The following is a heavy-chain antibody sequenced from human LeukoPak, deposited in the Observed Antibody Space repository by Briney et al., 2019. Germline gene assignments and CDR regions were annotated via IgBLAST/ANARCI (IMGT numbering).Heavy chain of an antibody. V-gene: IGHV4-59*12. J-gene: IGHJ4*02. CDR2: IYYSGST. CDR3: ARSYSSGWYYFDY. Sequence: SETLSLTCTVSGGSISSYYWSWIRQPPGKGLEWIGYIYYSGSTNYNPSLKSRVTISVDTSKNQFSLKLSSVTAADTAVYYCARSYSSGWYYFDYWGQGTLVTVSS. D-gene: IGHD6-19*01. CDR1: GGSISSYY.